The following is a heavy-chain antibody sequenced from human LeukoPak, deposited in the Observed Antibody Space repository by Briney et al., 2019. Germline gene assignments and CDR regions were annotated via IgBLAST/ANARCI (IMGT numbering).Heavy chain of an antibody. Sequence: SVTVSCKASGGTFSSYAIRWVRQAPGQGLEWMGRIIPILGIANYAQKFQGRVTITADKSTSTAYMELSSLRSEDTAVYYCARDGGITMVRGFDPWGQGTLVTVSS. CDR2: IIPILGIA. J-gene: IGHJ5*02. CDR1: GGTFSSYA. CDR3: ARDGGITMVRGFDP. D-gene: IGHD3-10*01. V-gene: IGHV1-69*04.